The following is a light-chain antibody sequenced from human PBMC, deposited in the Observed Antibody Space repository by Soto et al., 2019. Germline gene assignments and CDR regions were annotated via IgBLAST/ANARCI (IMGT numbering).Light chain of an antibody. CDR2: RAS. V-gene: IGKV3-15*01. CDR3: HQYNNWPRAT. CDR1: QSINSN. J-gene: IGKJ4*01. Sequence: IVMTQSPATLSVSLGERATLSCRASQSINSNLAWYQQKPGQAPRLLMFRASIRATGFPARFSGSGSGTEFNITISSLQSEDSAVYYCHQYNNWPRATFGGGTKVEIK.